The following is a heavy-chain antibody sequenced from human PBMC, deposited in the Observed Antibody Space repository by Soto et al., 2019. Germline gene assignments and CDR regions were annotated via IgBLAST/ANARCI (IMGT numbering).Heavy chain of an antibody. Sequence: QVQLQESGPGLVKPSETLSLTCTVSGGSISSYYWSWIRQPPGKGLEWIGYIYYRGSTNYNPSLKSRVTMSVATSNNQFSLILSSVTAADTAVYYCARHPSASGDAFDIWGQGTMVTVS. J-gene: IGHJ3*02. D-gene: IGHD6-13*01. V-gene: IGHV4-59*08. CDR1: GGSISSYY. CDR3: ARHPSASGDAFDI. CDR2: IYYRGST.